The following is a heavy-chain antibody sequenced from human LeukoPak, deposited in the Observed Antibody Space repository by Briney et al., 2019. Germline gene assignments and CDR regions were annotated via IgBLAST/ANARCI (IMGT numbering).Heavy chain of an antibody. CDR1: GYTFTSYD. CDR3: ARVPRNLLWSRFDY. CDR2: MNPNSGNT. J-gene: IGHJ4*02. D-gene: IGHD2-2*01. V-gene: IGHV1-8*02. Sequence: GASVKVSCKASGYTFTSYDINWVRQATGQGLEWMGWMNPNSGNTGYAQKFQGRVTMTRDTSISTAYMELSRLRSDDTAVYYCARVPRNLLWSRFDYWGQGTLVTVSS.